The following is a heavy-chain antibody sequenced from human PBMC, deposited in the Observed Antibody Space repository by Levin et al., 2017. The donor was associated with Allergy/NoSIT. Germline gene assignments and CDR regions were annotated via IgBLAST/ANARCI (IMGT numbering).Heavy chain of an antibody. CDR3: ARESLIVVVPAAIDYYYYMDV. CDR2: ISSSGSTI. CDR1: GFTFSSYE. Sequence: PGGSLRLSCAASGFTFSSYEMNWVRQAPGKGLEWVSYISSSGSTIYYADSVKGRFTISRDNAKNSLYLQMNSLRAEDTAVYYCARESLIVVVPAAIDYYYYMDVWGKGTTVTVSS. D-gene: IGHD2-2*01. J-gene: IGHJ6*03. V-gene: IGHV3-48*03.